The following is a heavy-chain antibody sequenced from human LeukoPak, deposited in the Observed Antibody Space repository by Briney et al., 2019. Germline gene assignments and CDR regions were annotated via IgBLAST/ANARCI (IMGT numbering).Heavy chain of an antibody. V-gene: IGHV3-7*01. J-gene: IGHJ6*03. D-gene: IGHD6-13*01. CDR2: IKQDGSEK. CDR1: GFTFSSYW. CDR3: ARNREQLGFYYYYYMDV. Sequence: GGSLRLSCAASGFTFSSYWMSWVRQAPGKGLEWVANIKQDGSEKYYVDSVKGRFTISRDNAKNSLYLQMNSLRAEDTAVYYCARNREQLGFYYYYYMDVWGKGTTVTVSS.